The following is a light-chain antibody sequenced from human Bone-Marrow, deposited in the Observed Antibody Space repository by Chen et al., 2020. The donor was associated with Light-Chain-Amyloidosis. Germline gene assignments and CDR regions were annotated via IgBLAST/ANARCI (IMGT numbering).Light chain of an antibody. CDR3: QSADSSGTYEVI. V-gene: IGLV3-25*03. CDR1: DLPTKF. Sequence: SYELTQPPSVSVAPGQTARITCSGDDLPTKFAYWYQQKPGQAPVLVRHRDTERPSGISERFSGSSSVTTATVTISGVQAADEASYHCQSADSSGTYEVIFGGGTKLPVL. CDR2: RDT. J-gene: IGLJ2*01.